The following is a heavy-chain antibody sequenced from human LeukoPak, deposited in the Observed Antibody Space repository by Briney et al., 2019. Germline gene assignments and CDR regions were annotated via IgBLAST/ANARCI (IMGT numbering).Heavy chain of an antibody. CDR3: ARGAHITPFDY. Sequence: SETLSLTCTVSGGSISSYYWSWIRQPPGKGLEWIGYIYYSGSTNYNPSLKSRVTMSVDTSKNQFSLKLSSVTAADTAVYYCARGAHITPFDYWGQGTLVTVSS. CDR1: GGSISSYY. D-gene: IGHD1-26*01. J-gene: IGHJ4*02. CDR2: IYYSGST. V-gene: IGHV4-59*12.